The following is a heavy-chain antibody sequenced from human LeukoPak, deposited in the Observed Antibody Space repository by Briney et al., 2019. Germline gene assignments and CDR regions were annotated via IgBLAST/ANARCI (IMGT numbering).Heavy chain of an antibody. D-gene: IGHD6-13*01. J-gene: IGHJ6*02. CDR3: ARDRSWLSYYYGMDV. V-gene: IGHV3-7*01. CDR1: GFTFSSYW. Sequence: PGGSLRLSCAASGFTFSSYWMSWVRQAPGKGLEWVANIKQDGSEKYYVDSVKGRFTISRDNAKNSLYLQMNGLRAEDTAVYYCARDRSWLSYYYGMDVWGQGTTVTVSS. CDR2: IKQDGSEK.